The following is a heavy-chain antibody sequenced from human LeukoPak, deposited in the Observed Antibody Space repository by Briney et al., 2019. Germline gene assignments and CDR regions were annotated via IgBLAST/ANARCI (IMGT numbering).Heavy chain of an antibody. CDR2: IDPSDSYT. D-gene: IGHD2-15*01. CDR1: GYSFTSYW. J-gene: IGHJ4*02. V-gene: IGHV5-10-1*01. Sequence: GESLKISCKGSGYSFTSYWTSWVRQMPGKGLEWRGRIDPSDSYTNYSPSFQGHVTISADKSISTAYLQWSSLKASDTAMYYCARLPRDYCSGGSCYSKGDYWGQGTLATVSS. CDR3: ARLPRDYCSGGSCYSKGDY.